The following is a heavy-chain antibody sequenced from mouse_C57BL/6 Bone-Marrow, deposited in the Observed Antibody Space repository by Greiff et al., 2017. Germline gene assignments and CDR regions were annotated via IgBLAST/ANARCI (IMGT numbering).Heavy chain of an antibody. Sequence: DVQRVESGGGLVQPGGSLKLSCAASGFTFSDYYMYWVRQTPEKGLEWVAYISNGAGSSYSPDTVKGRFTFSIANAKNTLYLQMSRLESEDTAMYCGAPVLSPVAMDYWGQGTSVTVSS. V-gene: IGHV5-12*01. D-gene: IGHD1-1*02. J-gene: IGHJ4*01. CDR3: APVLSPVAMDY. CDR1: GFTFSDYY. CDR2: ISNGAGSS.